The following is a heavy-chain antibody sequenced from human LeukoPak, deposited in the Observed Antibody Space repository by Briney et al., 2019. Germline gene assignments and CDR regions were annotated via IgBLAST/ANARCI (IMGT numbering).Heavy chain of an antibody. CDR1: GFTFSDYY. CDR3: ARGARYCSGGTCTDY. V-gene: IGHV3-11*05. J-gene: IGHJ4*02. CDR2: ISSSNTYT. D-gene: IGHD2-15*01. Sequence: GGSLRLSCAASGFTFSDYYMSWIRQAPGKGLEGVSCISSSNTYTNYADSVKGRFTISRDNAKNSLSLQMNSLRAEDTAIYYCARGARYCSGGTCTDYWGQGTLVTVSS.